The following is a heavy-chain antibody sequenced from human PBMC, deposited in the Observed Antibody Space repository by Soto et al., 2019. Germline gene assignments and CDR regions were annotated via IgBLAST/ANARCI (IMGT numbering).Heavy chain of an antibody. Sequence: QVQLVQSGAEVKKPGASVKVSCKASGYTFTSYGISWVRQAPGQGLEWMGWISNYNGDTNYAQKLQGRVTMTTDTSPSTAYTELRSLKSDDTAVYYCTRGGQLFAGNYFAYWAQGTLVTVSP. D-gene: IGHD3-10*02. CDR2: ISNYNGDT. CDR3: TRGGQLFAGNYFAY. CDR1: GYTFTSYG. V-gene: IGHV1-18*01. J-gene: IGHJ4*02.